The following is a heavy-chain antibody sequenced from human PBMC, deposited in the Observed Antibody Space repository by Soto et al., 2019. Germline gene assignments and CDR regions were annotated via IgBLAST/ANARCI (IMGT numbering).Heavy chain of an antibody. J-gene: IGHJ6*02. CDR1: GGSISSSSYC. CDR3: AREGERITIFGVVPNGMDV. V-gene: IGHV4-39*07. Sequence: SETLSLTCTVSGGSISSSSYCWGWIRQPPGKGLEWIGSIYYSGSTYYNPSLKSRVTISVDTSKNQFSLKLSSVTAADTAVYYCAREGERITIFGVVPNGMDVWGQGTTVTVSS. D-gene: IGHD3-3*01. CDR2: IYYSGST.